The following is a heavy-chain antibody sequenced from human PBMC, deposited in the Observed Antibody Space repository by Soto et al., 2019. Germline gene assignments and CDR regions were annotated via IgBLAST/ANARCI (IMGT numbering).Heavy chain of an antibody. V-gene: IGHV4-39*01. J-gene: IGHJ4*02. CDR1: GGSISSSSYY. Sequence: SETLSLTCTVSGGSISSSSYYWGWIRQPPGKGLEWIGSIYYSGSTYYNPSLKSRVTISVDTSKNQFSLKLSSVTAADTAVYYCARPGYSYEGAFDYWGQGTLVTVSS. D-gene: IGHD5-18*01. CDR2: IYYSGST. CDR3: ARPGYSYEGAFDY.